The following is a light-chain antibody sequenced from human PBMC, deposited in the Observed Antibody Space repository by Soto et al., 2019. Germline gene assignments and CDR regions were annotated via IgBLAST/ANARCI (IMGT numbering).Light chain of an antibody. V-gene: IGLV3-21*02. Sequence: SYELTQPPSVSVAPGQTATISCGENNIDSRTVHWYQQKPGQAPLLVVHDNSFRPSGIPNRFSGSNSGNTATLTISRVEAGDEADYYCQVWDNVDDHIYVFGTGTKVTV. CDR3: QVWDNVDDHIYV. J-gene: IGLJ1*01. CDR1: NIDSRT. CDR2: DNS.